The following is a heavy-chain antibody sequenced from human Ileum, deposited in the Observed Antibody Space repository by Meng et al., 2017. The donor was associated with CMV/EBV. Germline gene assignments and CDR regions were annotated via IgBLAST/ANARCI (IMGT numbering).Heavy chain of an antibody. D-gene: IGHD6-13*01. V-gene: IGHV3-43*01. CDR2: ISWDGGST. Sequence: GGSLRLSCAASGFTFDDYTTHWVRQAPGKGLEWVSLISWDGGSTYYADSVKGRFTISRDNSKNSLYLQMNSLRTEDTALYYCAKDKGEDSSSWSWYFDYWGQGTLVTVSS. CDR1: GFTFDDYT. CDR3: AKDKGEDSSSWSWYFDY. J-gene: IGHJ4*02.